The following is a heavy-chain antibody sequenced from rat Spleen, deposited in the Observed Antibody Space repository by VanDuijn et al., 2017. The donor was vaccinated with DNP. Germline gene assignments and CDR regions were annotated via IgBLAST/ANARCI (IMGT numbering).Heavy chain of an antibody. V-gene: IGHV5-35*01. Sequence: EVQLVESGGGLVQPGSPLKLSCAASGFIFRTNWLNWIRQAPGKGLEWVASITPDGGITYYPDRVKGRFMISKDDVKNTGYLQINSLRSEDTATYYCARHNYGGYRDWFAYWGQGTLVTVSS. CDR1: GFIFRTNW. D-gene: IGHD1-11*01. CDR2: ITPDGGIT. CDR3: ARHNYGGYRDWFAY. J-gene: IGHJ3*01.